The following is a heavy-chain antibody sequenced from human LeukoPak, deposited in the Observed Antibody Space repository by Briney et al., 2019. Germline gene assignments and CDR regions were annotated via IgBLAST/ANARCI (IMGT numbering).Heavy chain of an antibody. Sequence: HGGSLRLSCAASGFPFSSYGMHWVRQAPGKGLEWVAFIRYDGSNKYYADSVKGRFTISRGNSKNTLNLHMNSLRAEDTAVYYCAKDPTHYRVWDYYETIGLSYWGQGTLVTVSS. CDR1: GFPFSSYG. CDR3: AKDPTHYRVWDYYETIGLSY. CDR2: IRYDGSNK. V-gene: IGHV3-30*02. D-gene: IGHD3-22*01. J-gene: IGHJ4*02.